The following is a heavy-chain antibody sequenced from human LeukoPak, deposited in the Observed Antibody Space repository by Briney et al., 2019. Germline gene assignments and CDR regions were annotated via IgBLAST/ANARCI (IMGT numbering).Heavy chain of an antibody. CDR2: ISYDGSNK. Sequence: PGRSLRLSCAASGFTFSSYAMHWVRQAPGKGQEWVAVISYDGSNKYYADSVKGRFTISRDNSKNTLYLQMNSLKTEDTAIYYCTTGIRGDWGQGTLVTVSS. J-gene: IGHJ4*02. V-gene: IGHV3-30*04. D-gene: IGHD3-3*02. CDR3: TTGIRGD. CDR1: GFTFSSYA.